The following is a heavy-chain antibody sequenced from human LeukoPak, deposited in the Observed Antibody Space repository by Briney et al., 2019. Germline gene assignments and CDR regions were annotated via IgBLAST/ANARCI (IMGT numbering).Heavy chain of an antibody. D-gene: IGHD4-11*01. Sequence: SGGSLRLSCAASGFTVSSNYMSWVRQAPGKGLEWVSVIYSGGSTYYADSVKGRFTISRDNSKNTLYLQMNSLRAEDTAVYYCARFPISPTYTQDYWGQGTLVTVSS. V-gene: IGHV3-66*01. CDR2: IYSGGST. CDR3: ARFPISPTYTQDY. CDR1: GFTVSSNY. J-gene: IGHJ4*02.